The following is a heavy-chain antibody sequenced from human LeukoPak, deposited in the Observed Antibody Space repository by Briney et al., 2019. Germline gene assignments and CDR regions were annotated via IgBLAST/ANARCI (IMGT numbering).Heavy chain of an antibody. J-gene: IGHJ4*02. D-gene: IGHD3-22*01. CDR3: ARRRNSSDGMDFDY. CDR2: ISGSGGGT. Sequence: QPGRSLRLSCTTSGFTFGDYAMSWVRQAPGKGLEWVSVISGSGGGTYYADSLKGRFTISRDNAKDTLYLQMISLTAEDTAVYYCARRRNSSDGMDFDYWGQGTLVTVSS. V-gene: IGHV3-23*01. CDR1: GFTFGDYA.